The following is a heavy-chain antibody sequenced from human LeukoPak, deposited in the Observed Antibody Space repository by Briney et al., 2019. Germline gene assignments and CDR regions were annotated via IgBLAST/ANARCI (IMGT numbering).Heavy chain of an antibody. CDR3: ARAQLTTLFDY. CDR1: GYTFSSYD. CDR2: INPSGGST. V-gene: IGHV1-46*01. D-gene: IGHD3-22*01. J-gene: IGHJ4*02. Sequence: ASVKVSCKASGYTFSSYDINWVRQAPGQGLEWMGIINPSGGSTSNAQKFQGRVTMTRDTSTSTVYMELSSLRSEDTAVYYCARAQLTTLFDYWGQGTLVTVSS.